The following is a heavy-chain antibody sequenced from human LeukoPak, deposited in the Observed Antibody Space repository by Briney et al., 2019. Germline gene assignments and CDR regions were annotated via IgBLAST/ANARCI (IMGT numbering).Heavy chain of an antibody. CDR3: AKGGCSGGSCYSTIYYMDV. CDR2: ISWDGGST. V-gene: IGHV3-43*01. CDR1: GFTFDDYT. D-gene: IGHD2-15*01. Sequence: GGSLRLSCAASGFTFDDYTMHWVRQAPGKGLEWVSLISWDGGSTYYADSVKGRFTISRDNSKNSLYLQMNSLRTEDTALYYCAKGGCSGGSCYSTIYYMDVWGKGTTVTVSS. J-gene: IGHJ6*03.